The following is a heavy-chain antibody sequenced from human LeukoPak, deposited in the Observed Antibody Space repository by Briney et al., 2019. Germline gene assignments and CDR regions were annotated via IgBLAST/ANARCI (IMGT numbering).Heavy chain of an antibody. V-gene: IGHV1-18*01. CDR3: ARDDASPGYYYGSGSYYLADY. J-gene: IGHJ4*02. CDR2: ISAYNGST. D-gene: IGHD3-10*01. Sequence: ASVEVSCKASGYTFTSYGISWVRQAPGQGLEWMGWISAYNGSTNYAQKLQGRVTMTTDTSTSTAYMELRSLRSDDTAVYYCARDDASPGYYYGSGSYYLADYWGQGTLVTVSS. CDR1: GYTFTSYG.